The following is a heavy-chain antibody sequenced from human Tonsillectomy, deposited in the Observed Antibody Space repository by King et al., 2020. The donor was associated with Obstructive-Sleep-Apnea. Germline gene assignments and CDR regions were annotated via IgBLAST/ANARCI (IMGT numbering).Heavy chain of an antibody. J-gene: IGHJ4*02. CDR1: GGSLSSSSYY. Sequence: QLQESGPGLVKSSETLSLTCTVSGGSLSSSSYYWGWIRQPPEKGLEWIGSIYYRGSTYYNPSLKSRLTISVATSKNQFSLKLGLVTAADTALYYCATHTTAWRPVDSWGQGTLVTVSS. CDR2: IYYRGST. V-gene: IGHV4-39*01. CDR3: ATHTTAWRPVDS. D-gene: IGHD1-14*01.